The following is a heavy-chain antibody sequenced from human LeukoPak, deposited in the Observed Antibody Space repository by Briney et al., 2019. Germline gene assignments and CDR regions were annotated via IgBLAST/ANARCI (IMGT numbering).Heavy chain of an antibody. Sequence: PSEALSLTCAFYGGSFSGYYWSWIRQPPGKGLEWIGEINHSGSTNYNPSLKSRVTISVDTSKNQFSLKLSSVTAADTAVYYCARGGNNFWSGLYYFDYWGQGTLVTVSS. CDR2: INHSGST. CDR3: ARGGNNFWSGLYYFDY. D-gene: IGHD3-3*01. J-gene: IGHJ4*02. V-gene: IGHV4-34*01. CDR1: GGSFSGYY.